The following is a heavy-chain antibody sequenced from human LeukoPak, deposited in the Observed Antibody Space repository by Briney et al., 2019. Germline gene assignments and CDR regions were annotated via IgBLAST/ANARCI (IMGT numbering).Heavy chain of an antibody. CDR2: IYYSGST. Sequence: PSETLSLTCTVSGGSISSSSYYWGWIRQPPGKGLEWIGSIYYSGSTYYNPSLKSRVTISVDTSKNQFSLKLSSVTAADTATYFCVRDEDYWGSPHWGQGILVSVSS. V-gene: IGHV4-39*02. CDR3: VRDEDYWGSPH. D-gene: IGHD7-27*01. CDR1: GGSISSSSYY. J-gene: IGHJ4*02.